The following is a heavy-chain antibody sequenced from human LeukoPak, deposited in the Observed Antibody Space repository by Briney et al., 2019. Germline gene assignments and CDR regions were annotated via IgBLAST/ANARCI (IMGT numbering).Heavy chain of an antibody. D-gene: IGHD3-22*01. CDR2: IAGTGGST. J-gene: IGHJ4*02. V-gene: IGHV3-23*01. Sequence: GGSLRLSCAGSGFTFNKYAMNWVRQPPGKGLEWVSSIAGTGGSTYYADSVKGRFTISRDNAKNSLYLQMNSLRAEDTAVYYCASGSIDYWGQGTLVTVSS. CDR3: ASGSIDY. CDR1: GFTFNKYA.